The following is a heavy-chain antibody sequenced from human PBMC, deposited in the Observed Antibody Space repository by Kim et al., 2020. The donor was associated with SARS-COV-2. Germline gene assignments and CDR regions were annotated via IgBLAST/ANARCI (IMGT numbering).Heavy chain of an antibody. D-gene: IGHD4-17*01. Sequence: YADSVKGRFTISRDNSKNTLYLQMNSLRAEDTAVYYCAREGMTTVTTGAYWGQGTLVTVSS. CDR3: AREGMTTVTTGAY. J-gene: IGHJ4*02. V-gene: IGHV3-33*01.